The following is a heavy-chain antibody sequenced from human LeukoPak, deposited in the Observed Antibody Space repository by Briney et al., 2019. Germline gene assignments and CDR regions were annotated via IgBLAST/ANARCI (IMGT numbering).Heavy chain of an antibody. CDR2: ISGSTYTT. CDR1: GFTFSSYA. J-gene: IGHJ4*02. V-gene: IGHV3-23*01. CDR3: AKDYSSGWQKSFDF. Sequence: SGGPLRLSCAASGFTFSSYALSWVRQPPGKGLEWVSSISGSTYTTYYADSVKGRVTISRDNSKNTLYLQMNSLRAEDTAVYYCAKDYSSGWQKSFDFWGQGTLVTVSS. D-gene: IGHD6-19*01.